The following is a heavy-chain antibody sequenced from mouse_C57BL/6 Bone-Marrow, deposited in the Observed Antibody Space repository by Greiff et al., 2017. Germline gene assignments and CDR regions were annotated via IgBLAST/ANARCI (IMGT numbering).Heavy chain of an antibody. J-gene: IGHJ2*01. CDR3: ARKDYSNY. Sequence: QVQLKESGAELMKPGASVKLSCKATGYTFTGYWIEWVKQRPGHGLEWIGEILPGSGSTNDNEKFKGKATFTADTSSNTAYMQLSSLTTEDSAIYYCARKDYSNYWGQGTTLTVSS. D-gene: IGHD2-5*01. CDR2: ILPGSGST. V-gene: IGHV1-9*01. CDR1: GYTFTGYW.